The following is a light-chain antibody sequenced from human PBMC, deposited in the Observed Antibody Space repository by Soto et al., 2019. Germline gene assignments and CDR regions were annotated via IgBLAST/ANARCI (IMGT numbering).Light chain of an antibody. V-gene: IGKV1-9*01. J-gene: IGKJ1*01. Sequence: DIQFTQSPSFLSASVGDRVTITFRASQGISSYLAWYQQKPGKAPKLLIYAASTLQSGVPSRFSGSGSGTDFTLTISCLQSEDFATYYCQQYYSYPRTFGQGTKVDIK. CDR1: QGISSY. CDR2: AAS. CDR3: QQYYSYPRT.